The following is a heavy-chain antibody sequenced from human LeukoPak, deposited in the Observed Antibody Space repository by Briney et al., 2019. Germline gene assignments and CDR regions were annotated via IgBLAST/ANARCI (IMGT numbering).Heavy chain of an antibody. Sequence: GSSVKVSCRASGGTLISYAISWVRQAAGQGLEWMGWMNPYSGNTGYAQKLQGRVTMTTDTSTSTAYMELRSLRSDDTAVYYCARDGDYYDSSGYYYHLFDYWGQGTLVTVSS. CDR2: MNPYSGNT. V-gene: IGHV1-18*01. J-gene: IGHJ4*02. CDR1: GGTLISYA. D-gene: IGHD3-22*01. CDR3: ARDGDYYDSSGYYYHLFDY.